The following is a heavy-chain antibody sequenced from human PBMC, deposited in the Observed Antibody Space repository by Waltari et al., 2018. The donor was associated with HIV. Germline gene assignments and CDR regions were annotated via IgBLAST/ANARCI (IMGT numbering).Heavy chain of an antibody. CDR3: ARRGMGVLSPFDY. V-gene: IGHV4-34*01. J-gene: IGHJ4*02. CDR1: GGSFSGYY. D-gene: IGHD2-8*01. Sequence: QVQLQQWGAGLLKPSETLSLTCAVYGGSFSGYYWRWIRQPPGKGLEWIGEINHSGRTSYNPSCQIRVTIAVDTAKTQCPLKLTSVTAADTAVYYCARRGMGVLSPFDYWGQGTLVTVSS. CDR2: INHSGRT.